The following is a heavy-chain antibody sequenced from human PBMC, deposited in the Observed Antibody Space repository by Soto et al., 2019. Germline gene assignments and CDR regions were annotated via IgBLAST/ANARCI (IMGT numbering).Heavy chain of an antibody. CDR2: IYYSGST. J-gene: IGHJ4*02. V-gene: IGHV4-39*01. D-gene: IGHD6-13*01. Sequence: QLQLQESGPGLVKPSETLSLTCTVSGGSISSSSYYWGWIRQPPGKGLEWIGSIYYSGSTYYNPSLKSRVTISVDTSKNQFSLKLSSVTAADTAVYYCARPSLAAAGDYWGQGTLVTVSS. CDR1: GGSISSSSYY. CDR3: ARPSLAAAGDY.